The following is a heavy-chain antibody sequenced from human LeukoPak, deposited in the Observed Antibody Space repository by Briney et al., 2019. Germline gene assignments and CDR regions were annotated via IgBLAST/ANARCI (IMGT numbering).Heavy chain of an antibody. D-gene: IGHD3-10*01. J-gene: IGHJ6*03. CDR3: AKFRAYYYYYYMDV. CDR2: ISGSGGGT. CDR1: GFTFSSYA. V-gene: IGHV3-23*01. Sequence: GGSLRLSCAASGFTFSSYAMSWVRQAPGKGLEWVSAISGSGGGTYYADSVKGRFTISRDNSKNTLYLQMNSLRAEGTAVYYCAKFRAYYYYYYMDVWGKGTTVTVSS.